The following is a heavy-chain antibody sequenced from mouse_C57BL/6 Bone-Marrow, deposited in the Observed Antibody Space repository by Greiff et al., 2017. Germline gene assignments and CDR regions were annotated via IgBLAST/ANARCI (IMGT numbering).Heavy chain of an antibody. J-gene: IGHJ1*03. Sequence: QVQLQQSGAELVRPGTSVKMSCKASGYTFTNYWIGWAKQRPGHGLAWIGDIYPGGGYTNYNEKFKGKATLTADKSSSTAYMQFSSLTSEDSAIYYCARDYGSSTSGVPYWYFDVWGTGTTVTVSS. CDR1: GYTFTNYW. CDR3: ARDYGSSTSGVPYWYFDV. CDR2: IYPGGGYT. V-gene: IGHV1-63*01. D-gene: IGHD1-1*01.